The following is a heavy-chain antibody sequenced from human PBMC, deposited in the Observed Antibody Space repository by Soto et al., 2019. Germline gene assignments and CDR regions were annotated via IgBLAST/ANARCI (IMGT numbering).Heavy chain of an antibody. CDR2: ISGSGGST. CDR3: AKDRRSSGWYADYYYGMDV. D-gene: IGHD6-19*01. J-gene: IGHJ6*02. Sequence: HPGGSLRLSCAASGFTFSSHAMSWVRQAPGKGLEWVSAISGSGGSTYYADSVKGRFTISRDNSKNTLYLQMNSLRAEDTAVYYGAKDRRSSGWYADYYYGMDVWGQGATVTVS. V-gene: IGHV3-23*01. CDR1: GFTFSSHA.